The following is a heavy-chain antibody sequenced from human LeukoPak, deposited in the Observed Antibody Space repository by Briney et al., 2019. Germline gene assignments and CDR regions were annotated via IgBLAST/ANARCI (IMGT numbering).Heavy chain of an antibody. CDR2: IDPEDGET. CDR1: GYTFVDYF. CDR3: STPPGY. V-gene: IGHV1-69-2*01. Sequence: ASVKVSCKISGYTFVDYFMHWGRQAPGKGFEWMGVIDPEDGETKYAEKFQGRITINADTSIDTAYLELSSLTSADTAMYFCSTPPGYWGQGTLVTVSS. J-gene: IGHJ4*02.